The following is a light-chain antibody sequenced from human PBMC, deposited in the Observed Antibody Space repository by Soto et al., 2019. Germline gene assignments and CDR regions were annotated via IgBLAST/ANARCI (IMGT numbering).Light chain of an antibody. CDR1: QSGSRN. J-gene: IGKJ3*01. CDR2: GAS. V-gene: IGKV3-15*01. Sequence: ERVRPQSPATLYVSTGERATLSCRASQSGSRNLAWYQQKPGQATRLLIYGASTRAIGIPARFSGSGSGTEFTLTISSLQSEDFAVYYCQQYNNWPPKFTFGPGNTVDIK. CDR3: QQYNNWPPKFT.